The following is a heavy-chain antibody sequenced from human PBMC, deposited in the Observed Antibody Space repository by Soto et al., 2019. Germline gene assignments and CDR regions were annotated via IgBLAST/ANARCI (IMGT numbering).Heavy chain of an antibody. Sequence: QVQLVESGAGVVQPGRSLRLSCAASGFTFSSYGMHWVRQAPGKGLEWVAVISYDGSNKYYADSVKGRFTISRDNSKNTLYLKMNSLRAEDTAVYYCANSDSSGYFDYWGQGTLVTVSS. J-gene: IGHJ4*02. CDR3: ANSDSSGYFDY. D-gene: IGHD3-22*01. CDR2: ISYDGSNK. CDR1: GFTFSSYG. V-gene: IGHV3-30*18.